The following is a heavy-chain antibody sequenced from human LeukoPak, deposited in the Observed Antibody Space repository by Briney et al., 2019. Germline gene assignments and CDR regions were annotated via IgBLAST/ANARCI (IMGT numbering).Heavy chain of an antibody. CDR3: ARAWRILWFGELYSYYYDSSGSKQEDAFDI. V-gene: IGHV4-34*01. J-gene: IGHJ3*02. CDR1: GGSFSGYY. D-gene: IGHD3-10*01. Sequence: PSETLSLTCAVYGGSFSGYYWSWIRQPPGKGLEWIGEINHSGSTNYNPSLKSRVTISVDTSKNQFSLKLSSVTAADTAVYYCARAWRILWFGELYSYYYDSSGSKQEDAFDIWGQGTMVTVSS. CDR2: INHSGST.